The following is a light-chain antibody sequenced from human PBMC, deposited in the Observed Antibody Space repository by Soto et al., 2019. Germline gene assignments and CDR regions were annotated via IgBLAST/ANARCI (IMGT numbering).Light chain of an antibody. CDR3: QQTFSFPFT. CDR2: GGS. J-gene: IGKJ2*01. Sequence: DIQMTQSPSSLSASVGDRVTITCRASQTIGNYLNWYQQKSGEAPKVLIYGGSNLHSGVPSGFSGSGSGTDFPLTITSLQPEDFATYYCQQTFSFPFTFGQGTKVEIK. CDR1: QTIGNY. V-gene: IGKV1-39*01.